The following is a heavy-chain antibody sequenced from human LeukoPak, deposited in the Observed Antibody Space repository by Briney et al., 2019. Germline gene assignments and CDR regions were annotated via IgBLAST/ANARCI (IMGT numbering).Heavy chain of an antibody. CDR2: IYYSGST. CDR1: DGSINSYY. Sequence: SETLSLTCSVSDGSINSYYWNWIRQPPGRGLEWIGYIYYSGSTNYNPSLKSRVTISVDTSKNQFSLKLGSVTAADTAVYYCARAYSGSSGVFEYWGQGTLVTVSS. CDR3: ARAYSGSSGVFEY. D-gene: IGHD3-10*01. V-gene: IGHV4-59*08. J-gene: IGHJ4*02.